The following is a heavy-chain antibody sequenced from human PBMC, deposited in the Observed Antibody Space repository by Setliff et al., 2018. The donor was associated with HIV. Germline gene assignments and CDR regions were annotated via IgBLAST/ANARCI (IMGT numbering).Heavy chain of an antibody. Sequence: GASVKVSCKASGFSFSRHYIHWVRQAPGQGLEWMGMINPSDGIPSYAQKFQGRVVVTRDTSRGTVYMELSSLRSEDTAVYFCTRAFPPMIPAAFDIWGLGTLVTVSS. CDR1: GFSFSRHY. CDR2: INPSDGIP. D-gene: IGHD3-22*01. J-gene: IGHJ3*02. V-gene: IGHV1-46*01. CDR3: TRAFPPMIPAAFDI.